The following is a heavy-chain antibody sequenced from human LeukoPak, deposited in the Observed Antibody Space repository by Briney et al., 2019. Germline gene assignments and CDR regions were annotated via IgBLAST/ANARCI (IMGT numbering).Heavy chain of an antibody. D-gene: IGHD6-13*01. V-gene: IGHV3-15*01. CDR3: TCSSWFDP. CDR2: IKSKTDGGTT. CDR1: GFTFSNAW. J-gene: IGHJ5*02. Sequence: GGSLRLSCAASGFTFSNAWMSWVRQAPGKGLEWVGCIKSKTDGGTTDYAAPVKGRFTISRDDSKNTLYLQMNSLKTEDTAVYYCTCSSWFDPWGQGTLVTVSS.